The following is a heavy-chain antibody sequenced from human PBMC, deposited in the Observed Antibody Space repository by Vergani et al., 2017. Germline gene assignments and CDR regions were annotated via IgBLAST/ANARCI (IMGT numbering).Heavy chain of an antibody. V-gene: IGHV3-48*04. J-gene: IGHJ4*02. Sequence: EVQLVESGGGLVQPGGSLRVSCAASGFTLSSYWMSWIRQAPGKGLEWVSYISSSGSTIYYADSVKGRFTISRDNAKNSLYLQMNSLRAEDTAVYYCARVSAGSWYKFFGYWGQGTLVTVSS. D-gene: IGHD6-13*01. CDR2: ISSSGSTI. CDR1: GFTLSSYW. CDR3: ARVSAGSWYKFFGY.